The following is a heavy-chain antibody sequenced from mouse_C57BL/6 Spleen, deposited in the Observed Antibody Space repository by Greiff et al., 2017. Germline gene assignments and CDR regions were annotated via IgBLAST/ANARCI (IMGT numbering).Heavy chain of an antibody. CDR2: IHPNSGST. CDR1: GYTFTSYW. Sequence: VQLQQPGAELVKPGASVKLSCKASGYTFTSYWMHWVKQRPGQGLEWIGMIHPNSGSTNYNEKFKSKATLTVDKSSSTAYMQLSSLTSEDSAVYYCARDYYGSSWGYWGKGTTLTVSS. D-gene: IGHD1-1*01. CDR3: ARDYYGSSWGY. V-gene: IGHV1-64*01. J-gene: IGHJ2*01.